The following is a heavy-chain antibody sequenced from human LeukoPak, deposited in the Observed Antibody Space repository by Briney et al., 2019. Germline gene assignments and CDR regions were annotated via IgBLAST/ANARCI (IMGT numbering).Heavy chain of an antibody. CDR1: GGSISSSSYY. CDR2: IYYSGST. V-gene: IGHV4-39*01. CDR3: ASGYCSSTSCYIGYNWFDP. J-gene: IGHJ5*02. D-gene: IGHD2-2*02. Sequence: SETLSLTCTVSGGSISSSSYYWGWIRQPPGKGLEWIGSIYYSGSTYYNPSLKSRVTISVDTSKNQFSLKLSSVTAADTAVYYCASGYCSSTSCYIGYNWFDPWGQGTLATVSS.